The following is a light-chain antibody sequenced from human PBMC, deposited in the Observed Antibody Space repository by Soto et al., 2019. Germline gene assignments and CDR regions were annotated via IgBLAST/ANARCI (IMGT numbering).Light chain of an antibody. CDR1: QSVGPN. V-gene: IGKV3-20*01. Sequence: IVLTQSPDTLSVSPGESATLSCRASQSVGPNLVWYQQTPGQAPRLLIYAASSRATGIPDRFSGSGSGTDFTLTISRLEPEDFAVYYCQQYGNSPQTFGQRTKVDIK. CDR3: QQYGNSPQT. CDR2: AAS. J-gene: IGKJ1*01.